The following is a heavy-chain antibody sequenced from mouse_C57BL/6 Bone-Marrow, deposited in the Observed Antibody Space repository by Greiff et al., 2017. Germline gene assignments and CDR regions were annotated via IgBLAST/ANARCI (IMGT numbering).Heavy chain of an antibody. J-gene: IGHJ2*01. D-gene: IGHD1-1*02. CDR1: GYTFTSYW. CDR2: INPSSGYT. Sequence: QVQLQQSGAELVKPGASVKLSCTASGYTFTSYWMHWVKQRPGQGLEWIGYINPSSGYTKYIQTFKDKATFTADKTTSTAYIQLSSLTYEDSAVYYCAEVGYFDYWGQGTTLTVSS. CDR3: AEVGYFDY. V-gene: IGHV1-7*01.